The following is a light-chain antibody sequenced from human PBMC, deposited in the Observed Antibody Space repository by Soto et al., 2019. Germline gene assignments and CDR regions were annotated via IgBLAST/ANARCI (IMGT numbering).Light chain of an antibody. CDR2: AAS. V-gene: IGKV1-39*01. J-gene: IGKJ5*01. Sequence: DIQMTQSPSSLSESVGDRFTITCRASQSIASYLNWYQQRPGKXPKXXIHAASTLQGGVPSRFSGSGSGTDFTLTISSLQPEDVATYYCQQSYTTSITFGQGTRLDIK. CDR1: QSIASY. CDR3: QQSYTTSIT.